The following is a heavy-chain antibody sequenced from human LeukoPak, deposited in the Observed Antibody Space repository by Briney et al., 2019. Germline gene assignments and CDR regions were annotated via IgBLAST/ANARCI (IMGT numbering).Heavy chain of an antibody. D-gene: IGHD1-7*01. CDR1: GFTFSNYA. V-gene: IGHV3-23*01. Sequence: QPGGSLRLSCAASGFTFSNYAMTWVRQAPGKGLEWVSGISGSAVNTYYADSVKGRFTISRDNSKSTLYLQMNSLRAEDTAVYYFAKLGGPYNWDYTGLNYMDVWGKGTTFTVSS. J-gene: IGHJ6*03. CDR3: AKLGGPYNWDYTGLNYMDV. CDR2: ISGSAVNT.